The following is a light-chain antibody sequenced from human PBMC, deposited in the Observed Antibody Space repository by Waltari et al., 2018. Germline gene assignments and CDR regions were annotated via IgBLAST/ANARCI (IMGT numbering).Light chain of an antibody. CDR2: LNSDGSH. J-gene: IGLJ3*02. CDR3: QTWGTGILV. CDR1: SGHSSYA. V-gene: IGLV4-69*01. Sequence: QLVLTQSPSASASLGASVKLTCTLSSGHSSYAIAWHKQQPEKGPRSLMKLNSDGSHSKGDGIPDRFSGSSSGAARYLTISSLQSEDEADYYCQTWGTGILVFGGGTKLPVL.